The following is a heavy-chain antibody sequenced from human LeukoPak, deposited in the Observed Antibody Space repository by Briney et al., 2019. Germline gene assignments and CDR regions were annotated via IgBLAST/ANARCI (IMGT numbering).Heavy chain of an antibody. CDR3: ARVLRVAPYYFDY. J-gene: IGHJ4*02. CDR2: INAGNGNT. CDR1: GYTFTSYA. Sequence: ASVKVSCKASGYTFTSYAMHWVRQAPGQRLEWMGWINAGNGNTKYSQKFQGRVTITRDTSASTAYMELSSLRSEDTAVYYCARVLRVAPYYFDYWGQGTLVTVSS. D-gene: IGHD3-10*01. V-gene: IGHV1-3*01.